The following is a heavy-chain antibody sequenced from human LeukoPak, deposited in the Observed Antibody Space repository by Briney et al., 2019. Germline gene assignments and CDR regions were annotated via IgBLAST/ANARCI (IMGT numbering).Heavy chain of an antibody. D-gene: IGHD3-10*01. V-gene: IGHV3-30*02. J-gene: IGHJ4*02. CDR1: GFTFSSYG. CDR2: IRYDGSNK. CDR3: AKDKSSLWFGKSFRSFDY. Sequence: GGSLRLSCAASGFTFSSYGMHWVRQAPGKGLEWVAFIRYDGSNKYYADSVKGRFTISRDNSKNTLYLQMNSLRAEDTAVYYCAKDKSSLWFGKSFRSFDYWGQGTLVTVSS.